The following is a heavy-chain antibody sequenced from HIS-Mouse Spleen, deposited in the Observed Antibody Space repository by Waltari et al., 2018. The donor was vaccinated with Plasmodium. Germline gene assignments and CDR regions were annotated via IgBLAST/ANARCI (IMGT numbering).Heavy chain of an antibody. CDR1: GGSFSGYY. J-gene: IGHJ2*01. Sequence: QVQLQQCGAGLLKPSETLSLTCAVYGGSFSGYYWSWFRQPPGKGLEWIGEINHSGSTNYNPSLKSRVTISVDTSKNQFSLKLSSVTAADTAVYYCARGLRGHYWYFDLWGRGTLVTVSS. CDR3: ARGLRGHYWYFDL. CDR2: INHSGST. V-gene: IGHV4-34*01. D-gene: IGHD3-10*01.